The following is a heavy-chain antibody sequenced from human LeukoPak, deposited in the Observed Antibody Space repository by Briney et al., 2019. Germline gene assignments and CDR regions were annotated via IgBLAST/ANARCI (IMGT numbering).Heavy chain of an antibody. CDR2: IYYSGST. CDR3: ARGSSGSDYYYYGMDV. Sequence: SQTLSLTCTVSGGSVSSGSYYWSWIRQPPGKGLEWIGYIYYSGSTNYNPSLKSRVTISVDTSKNQFSLKLSSVTAADTAVYYCARGSSGSDYYYYGMDVWGQGTTVTVSS. CDR1: GGSVSSGSYY. V-gene: IGHV4-61*01. D-gene: IGHD3-22*01. J-gene: IGHJ6*02.